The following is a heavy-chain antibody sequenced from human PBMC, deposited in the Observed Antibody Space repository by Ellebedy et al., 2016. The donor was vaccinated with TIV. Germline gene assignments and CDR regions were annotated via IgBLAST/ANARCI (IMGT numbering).Heavy chain of an antibody. CDR3: AAKVEGSSIDY. V-gene: IGHV4-59*01. J-gene: IGHJ4*02. D-gene: IGHD6-6*01. Sequence: MPSETLSLTCSVSGGSLRNYYWGWIRQPPGGGLEWIGYILHTGGTSYNPSLTSQVTLSVDTSKNQISLRLSSVTAADTAVYYCAAKVEGSSIDYWGQGTLVTVSS. CDR1: GGSLRNYY. CDR2: ILHTGGT.